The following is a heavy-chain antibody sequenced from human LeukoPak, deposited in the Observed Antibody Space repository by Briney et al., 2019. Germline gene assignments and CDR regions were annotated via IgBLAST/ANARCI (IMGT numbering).Heavy chain of an antibody. D-gene: IGHD6-13*01. J-gene: IGHJ5*02. V-gene: IGHV3-66*01. CDR3: ARGRGQQQRGNWFDP. CDR1: GVAVSSNY. CDR2: IYSGGDT. Sequence: PGGSLRLSCAASGVAVSSNYMTWVRQAPGKGLEWISVIYSGGDTYYADSVKGRFTISRENAKNSLYLQMNTLRAGDTAVYYCARGRGQQQRGNWFDPWGQGTLVTVSS.